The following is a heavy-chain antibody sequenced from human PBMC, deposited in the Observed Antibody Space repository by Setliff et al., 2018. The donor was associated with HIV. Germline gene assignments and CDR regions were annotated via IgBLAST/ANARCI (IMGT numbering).Heavy chain of an antibody. J-gene: IGHJ4*02. CDR2: MNPNSGNT. CDR3: ARGRKQPITIFGVVSRNVAHYFDY. Sequence: ASVKVSCKASGYTFTSYDINWVLQATGQGLEWMGWMNPNSGNTGYAQKFQGRVTMTRNTSISTAYMELSSLRSEDTAVYYCARGRKQPITIFGVVSRNVAHYFDYWGQGTLVTVSS. V-gene: IGHV1-8*02. CDR1: GYTFTSYD. D-gene: IGHD3-3*01.